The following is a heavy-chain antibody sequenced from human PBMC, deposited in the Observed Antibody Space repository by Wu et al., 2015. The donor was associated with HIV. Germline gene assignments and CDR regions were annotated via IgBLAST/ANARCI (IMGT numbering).Heavy chain of an antibody. V-gene: IGHV1-2*02. CDR3: VRVTSPGV. CDR1: GFIFINYF. Sequence: QIQLVQSGSEVKKPGASMKVSCRTSGFIFINYFIQWVRQAPGQGLEWMGWINSRNGDTNYAQKFKGRVTMTRDTSITTVYMELRSLRSDDTAVYYCVRVTSPGVWGKGPRSSSLQ. D-gene: IGHD1-14*01. J-gene: IGHJ6*04. CDR2: INSRNGDT.